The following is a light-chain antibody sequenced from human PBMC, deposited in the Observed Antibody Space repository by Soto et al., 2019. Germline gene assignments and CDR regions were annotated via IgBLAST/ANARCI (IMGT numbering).Light chain of an antibody. CDR1: SSNIGRNA. V-gene: IGLV1-44*01. Sequence: QPVLTQPPSASGTPGQRVTISCSGSSSNIGRNAVNWYQQLPGTTPKVVIHTNNQRPSGVPERFSGSKSGTSASLAISGLQSEDEADYYCAAWDDSLNGVLFGGGTKLTVL. CDR2: TNN. CDR3: AAWDDSLNGVL. J-gene: IGLJ2*01.